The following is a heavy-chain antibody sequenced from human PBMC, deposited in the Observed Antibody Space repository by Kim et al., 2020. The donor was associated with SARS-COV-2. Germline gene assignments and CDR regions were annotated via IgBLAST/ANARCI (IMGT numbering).Heavy chain of an antibody. CDR3: ARGVDSTLTASFDS. J-gene: IGHJ4*02. V-gene: IGHV1-18*01. Sequence: YAQKFQGRVRMNTDTSTTPAYMELRSLRSDDTAVYYCARGVDSTLTASFDSWGQGTLVTVSS. D-gene: IGHD2-15*01.